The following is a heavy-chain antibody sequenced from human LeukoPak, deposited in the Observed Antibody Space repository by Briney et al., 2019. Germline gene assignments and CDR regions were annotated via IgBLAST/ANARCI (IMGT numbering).Heavy chain of an antibody. Sequence: NPGGSLRLSCAVSGFSFSSYGINWVRQAPGKGLEWVSFISSGSNYIYYADSVKGRFTISRDNAMNSLYLQMNSLRAEDTAVYYCARAGDNTTMVTQWGQGTLVTVSS. CDR3: ARAGDNTTMVTQ. J-gene: IGHJ4*02. D-gene: IGHD5-18*01. CDR1: GFSFSSYG. V-gene: IGHV3-21*01. CDR2: ISSGSNYI.